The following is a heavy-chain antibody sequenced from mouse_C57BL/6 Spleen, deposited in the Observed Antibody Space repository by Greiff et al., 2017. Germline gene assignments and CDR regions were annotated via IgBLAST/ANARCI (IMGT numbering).Heavy chain of an antibody. J-gene: IGHJ2*01. V-gene: IGHV1-15*01. CDR1: GYTFTDYE. Sequence: QVQLQQSGAELVRPGASVTLSCKASGYTFTDYEMHWVKQTPVHGLEWIGAIDPETGGTAYNQKFKGKAILTADKSTSTAYMELRSLTSEDSAVYYCTRDQYYFGDRGQGTTLTVSS. CDR2: IDPETGGT. CDR3: TRDQYYFGD.